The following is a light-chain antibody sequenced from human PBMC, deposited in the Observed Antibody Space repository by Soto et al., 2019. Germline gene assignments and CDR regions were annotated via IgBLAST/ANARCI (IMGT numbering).Light chain of an antibody. CDR3: QQYHSYWT. CDR1: QSISSW. V-gene: IGKV1-5*01. J-gene: IGKJ1*01. Sequence: DIQMTQSPSTLSASVGDRVTITCRASQSISSWLAWYLQKPGKAPKLLIYDAYNLASGVPSRFSASGSGNEFTLTISSLQPDDFATYYCQQYHSYWTFGQGTKVEIK. CDR2: DAY.